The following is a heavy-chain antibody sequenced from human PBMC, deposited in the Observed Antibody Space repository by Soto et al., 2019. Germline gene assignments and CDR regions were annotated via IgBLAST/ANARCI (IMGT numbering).Heavy chain of an antibody. J-gene: IGHJ4*02. CDR2: IYYSGST. V-gene: IGHV4-31*03. D-gene: IGHD3-9*01. CDR1: GGSISSGGYY. CDR3: ARDSGILTV. Sequence: QVQLQESGPGLVKPSQTLSLTCTVSGGSISSGGYYWSWIRQHPGKGLEWIGYIYYSGSTYYNPSLXXRXTXXVDTAKNQFSLKLSSVTAADTAVYYCARDSGILTVWGQGTLVTVSS.